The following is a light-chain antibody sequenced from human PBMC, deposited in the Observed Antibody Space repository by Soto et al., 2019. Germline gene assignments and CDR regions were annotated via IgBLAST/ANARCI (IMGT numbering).Light chain of an antibody. CDR2: GTS. Sequence: EVVLTQSPGTLSLSPGDRATLSCRASQSVSTTYLAWYQQKPGQAPRLLIYGTSKRVSGIPDRFSGSGSETDFTLTISRLEHEDFAVYYCQQYVGTFGQGTKLAIK. V-gene: IGKV3-20*01. J-gene: IGKJ2*01. CDR1: QSVSTTY. CDR3: QQYVGT.